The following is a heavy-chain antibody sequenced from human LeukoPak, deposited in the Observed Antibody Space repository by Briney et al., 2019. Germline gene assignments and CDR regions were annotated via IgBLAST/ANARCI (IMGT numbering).Heavy chain of an antibody. Sequence: GGSLRLSCAASGFNVSSNYMTWIRQAPGKGLEWVSLIYGADAAYYAESVRGRFMISRDNLKNTLFLQMNSLRVEDTALHYGGPSTGQQLIPHDYWGQGTHVTVSS. CDR1: GFNVSSNY. CDR3: GPSTGQQLIPHDY. J-gene: IGHJ4*02. V-gene: IGHV3-66*02. CDR2: IYGADAA. D-gene: IGHD6-13*01.